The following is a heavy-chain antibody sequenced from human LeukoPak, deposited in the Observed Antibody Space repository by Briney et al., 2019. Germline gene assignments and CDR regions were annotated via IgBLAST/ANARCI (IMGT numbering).Heavy chain of an antibody. CDR3: ARDITMVREGNII. V-gene: IGHV3-20*04. CDR2: INWNGGST. J-gene: IGHJ3*02. D-gene: IGHD3-10*01. CDR1: GFTFSSYT. Sequence: PGGSLRLSCAASGFTFSSYTMNWVRQAPGKGLEWVSGINWNGGSTGYADSVKGRFTISRDNAKNSLYLQMNSLRAEDTALYYCARDITMVREGNIIWGQGTMVTVSS.